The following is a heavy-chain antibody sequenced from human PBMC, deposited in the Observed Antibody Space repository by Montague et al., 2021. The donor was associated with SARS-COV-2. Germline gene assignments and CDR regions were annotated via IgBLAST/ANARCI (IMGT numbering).Heavy chain of an antibody. D-gene: IGHD3-22*01. CDR1: GGSISSSTYY. CDR2: IYYSGST. CDR3: ARRPYYYNSSGQFDP. V-gene: IGHV4-39*07. J-gene: IGHJ5*02. Sequence: SETLSLTCTVSGGSISSSTYYWGWIRQPPGKGLEWIASIYYSGSTYFNPSLKSRVAISIDTSKNQFSLKLGSVTAADTAVYYCARRPYYYNSSGQFDPWGQGVMVTVSS.